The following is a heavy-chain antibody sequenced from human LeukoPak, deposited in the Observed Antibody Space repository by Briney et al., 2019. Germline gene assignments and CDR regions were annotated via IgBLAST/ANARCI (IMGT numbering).Heavy chain of an antibody. D-gene: IGHD2-2*01. V-gene: IGHV3-23*01. CDR1: GFTFSSYA. J-gene: IGHJ4*02. CDR3: AKTVVPASPVPGVSY. CDR2: ISGSGGST. Sequence: GGSLRLSCAASGFTFSSYAMSWVRQAPGKGLEWVSAISGSGGSTYYADSVKGRFTISRDNSKNTLYLQMNSLRAEDRAVYYCAKTVVPASPVPGVSYWGQGTLVTVSS.